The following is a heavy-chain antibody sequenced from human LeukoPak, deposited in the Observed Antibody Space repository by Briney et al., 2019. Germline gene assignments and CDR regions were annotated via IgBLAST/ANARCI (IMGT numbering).Heavy chain of an antibody. J-gene: IGHJ6*04. CDR1: GGTFSSYA. CDR3: ARASSPICSSTSCDAVSYYYGMDV. Sequence: SVKVSCKASGGTFSSYAISWVRQAPGQGLEWMGGIIPIFAAANYAQKFQGRVTITADESTSTAYMELSSLRSEDTAVYYCARASSPICSSTSCDAVSYYYGMDVGGGGTGVSVSS. V-gene: IGHV1-69*13. D-gene: IGHD2-2*01. CDR2: IIPIFAAA.